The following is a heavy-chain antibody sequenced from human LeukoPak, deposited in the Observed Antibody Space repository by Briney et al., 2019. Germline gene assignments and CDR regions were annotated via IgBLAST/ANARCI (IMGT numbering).Heavy chain of an antibody. CDR3: TRSDWFDP. CDR2: IKSDGSQT. V-gene: IGHV3-74*01. Sequence: GGSLRLSCAASGFTLSSYWMHWVRQAPGKGLVWVSRIKSDGSQTYYADSVKGRFSVSRDNAKNTVYLQMSSLRDEDTAVYYCTRSDWFDPWGQGTLVTVSS. J-gene: IGHJ5*02. CDR1: GFTLSSYW.